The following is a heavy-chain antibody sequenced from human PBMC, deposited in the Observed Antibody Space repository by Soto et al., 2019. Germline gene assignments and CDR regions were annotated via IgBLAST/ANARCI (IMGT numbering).Heavy chain of an antibody. D-gene: IGHD3-3*02. Sequence: SETLSLTCTVSGGSISSGDYYWSWIRQPPGKGLEWIGYIYYSGSTYYNPSLKSRVTISVDTSKNQFSLKLSSVTAADTAVYYCARLGAFYQSLDLWGPGTLVTVSS. CDR3: ARLGAFYQSLDL. CDR2: IYYSGST. V-gene: IGHV4-30-4*01. CDR1: GGSISSGDYY. J-gene: IGHJ5*02.